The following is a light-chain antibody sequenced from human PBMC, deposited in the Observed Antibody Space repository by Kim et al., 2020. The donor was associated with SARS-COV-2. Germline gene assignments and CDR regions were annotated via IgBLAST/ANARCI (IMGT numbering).Light chain of an antibody. CDR2: KAS. V-gene: IGKV1-5*03. CDR3: QQYDSYWWT. CDR1: QNIGTW. Sequence: ASVGDRVTITCRASQNIGTWLAWYQQKPAKAPKVLIYKASSLETGVPSRFSGSGSGTEFTLTISSLQPDDFATYYCQQYDSYWWTFGQGTKVDIK. J-gene: IGKJ1*01.